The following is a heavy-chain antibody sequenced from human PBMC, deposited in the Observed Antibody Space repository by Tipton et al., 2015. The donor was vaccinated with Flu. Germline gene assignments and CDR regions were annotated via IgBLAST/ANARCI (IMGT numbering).Heavy chain of an antibody. CDR3: ARAPDSIVGATVFDY. J-gene: IGHJ4*02. D-gene: IGHD1-26*01. Sequence: TLSLTCTVSGGSTSSYYWSWIRQPPGKGLEWIGYIYYSGSTNYNPSLKSRVTISVDTSKNQFSLKLSSVTAADTAVYYCARAPDSIVGATVFDYWGQGTLVTVS. V-gene: IGHV4-59*01. CDR1: GGSTSSYY. CDR2: IYYSGST.